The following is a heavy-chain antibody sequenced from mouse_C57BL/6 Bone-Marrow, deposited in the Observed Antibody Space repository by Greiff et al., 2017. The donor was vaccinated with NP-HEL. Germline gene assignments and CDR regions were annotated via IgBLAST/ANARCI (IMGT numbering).Heavy chain of an antibody. D-gene: IGHD2-5*01. J-gene: IGHJ3*01. Sequence: EVKLVESGGGLVKPGGSLKLSCAASGFTFSSYAMSWVRQTPEKRLEWVATISDGGSYTYYPDNVKGRFTISRDNAKNNLYLQMSQLKSEDTAMYYCARKGDYYSNWFAYWGQGTLVTVSA. CDR2: ISDGGSYT. CDR1: GFTFSSYA. CDR3: ARKGDYYSNWFAY. V-gene: IGHV5-4*03.